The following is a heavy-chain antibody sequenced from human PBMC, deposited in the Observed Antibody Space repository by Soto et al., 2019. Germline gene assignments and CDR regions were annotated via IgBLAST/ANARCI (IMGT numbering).Heavy chain of an antibody. Sequence: PGGSMGLSCAASGFSFSDYYMSWIRQAPGKGLEWVSYISSSGSTIYYADSVKGRFTISRDNAKNSLYLQMNSLRAEDTAVYYCARVRDGYDCSGGSCYSQLDVWGQGTTVTVSS. V-gene: IGHV3-11*01. CDR2: ISSSGSTI. J-gene: IGHJ6*02. CDR3: ARVRDGYDCSGGSCYSQLDV. CDR1: GFSFSDYY. D-gene: IGHD2-15*01.